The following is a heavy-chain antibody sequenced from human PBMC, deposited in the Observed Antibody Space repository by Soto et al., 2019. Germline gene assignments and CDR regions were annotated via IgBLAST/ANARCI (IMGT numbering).Heavy chain of an antibody. CDR3: ARFSGSYYYAMDV. Sequence: NPSETLSLTCTVSGGSISSGGYYWSWIRQHPGKGLEWIGYIYYSGSTYYNPSLKSRVTISVDTSKNQFSLQLKSVTAADTALYYCARFSGSYYYAMDVWGQGSTVTVSS. CDR1: GGSISSGGYY. D-gene: IGHD6-19*01. J-gene: IGHJ6*02. V-gene: IGHV4-31*03. CDR2: IYYSGST.